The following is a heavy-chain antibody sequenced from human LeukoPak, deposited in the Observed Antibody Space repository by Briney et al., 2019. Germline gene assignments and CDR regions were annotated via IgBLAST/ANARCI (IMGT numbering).Heavy chain of an antibody. CDR3: ARENYGSGRYRDYYYCMDV. CDR1: GFTFSSYS. CDR2: ISSISSYI. D-gene: IGHD3-10*01. Sequence: GGSLRLSCAASGFTFSSYSMNWVRQAPGEGLEWLSSISSISSYIYYTDSVKGRFTISRDNAKNSLYLQINSLRAEDTAVYYCARENYGSGRYRDYYYCMDVWGKGTTVTVSS. V-gene: IGHV3-21*01. J-gene: IGHJ6*04.